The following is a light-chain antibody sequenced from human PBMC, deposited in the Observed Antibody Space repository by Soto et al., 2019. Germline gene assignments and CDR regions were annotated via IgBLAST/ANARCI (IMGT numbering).Light chain of an antibody. Sequence: DIQMTQSASTLSGSVGDRVNMXCRASQTISSWLAWYQQKPGKAPKLLIYKASTLKSGGPSRFSGSGSGTEFTRTISSLQPDDFATYYGQHYNSYSEAFGQGTKVDIK. V-gene: IGKV1-5*03. CDR1: QTISSW. CDR3: QHYNSYSEA. CDR2: KAS. J-gene: IGKJ1*01.